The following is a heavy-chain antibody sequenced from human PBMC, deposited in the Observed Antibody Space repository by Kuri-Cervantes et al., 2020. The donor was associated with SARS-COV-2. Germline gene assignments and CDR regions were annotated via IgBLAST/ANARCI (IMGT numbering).Heavy chain of an antibody. J-gene: IGHJ5*02. CDR3: AKDAEQWLVPERNWFDP. V-gene: IGHV3-30*02. Sequence: GESLKISCAASGFTFSSYGMHWVRQAPGKGLEWVAFIRYDGSNKYYADSVKGRFTISRDNSKNTLYLQMNSLRAEDTAVYYCAKDAEQWLVPERNWFDPWGQGARGTASS. D-gene: IGHD6-19*01. CDR1: GFTFSSYG. CDR2: IRYDGSNK.